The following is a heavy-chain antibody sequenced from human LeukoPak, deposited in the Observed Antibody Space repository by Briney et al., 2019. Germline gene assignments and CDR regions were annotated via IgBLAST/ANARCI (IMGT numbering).Heavy chain of an antibody. D-gene: IGHD1-26*01. CDR3: ARYIVSYPHDAFDI. CDR2: IYYSGST. CDR1: GVSIISYH. V-gene: IGHV4-59*01. Sequence: SEALSLTCSVSGVSIISYHWSWIRQPPGKGLEGMGYIYYSGSTSYDPSLKSRVTISVDTSKKQFSLKLSSVTAADTAFYYCARYIVSYPHDAFDIWGQGTMVTVSS. J-gene: IGHJ3*02.